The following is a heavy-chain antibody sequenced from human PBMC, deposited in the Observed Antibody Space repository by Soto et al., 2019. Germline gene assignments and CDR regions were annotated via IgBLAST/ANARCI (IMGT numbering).Heavy chain of an antibody. J-gene: IGHJ4*02. Sequence: WGSLRISCASSVFTFSSFAMSWVRQAPGKGLEWVSAISGSGGSTYYADSVKGRFTISRDNSKNTLYLQMNSLRAEDTAVYYCASSITITIHAPPGYWGQGTMVTVSS. CDR3: ASSITITIHAPPGY. CDR1: VFTFSSFA. D-gene: IGHD3-9*01. CDR2: ISGSGGST. V-gene: IGHV3-23*01.